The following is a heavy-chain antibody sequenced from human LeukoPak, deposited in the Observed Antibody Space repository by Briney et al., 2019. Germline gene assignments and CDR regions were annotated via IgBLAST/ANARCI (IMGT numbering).Heavy chain of an antibody. CDR1: GYTFTSYY. CDR2: VNPSGGST. Sequence: VSVKVSCKASGYTFTSYYIHWVRQAPGQGLEWMGIVNPSGGSTSYAQNFQGRVTVTRDTSTNTVYMELSSLRSGDTAVYYCARGAVAGSNWFDPWGQGALVTVSS. J-gene: IGHJ5*02. CDR3: ARGAVAGSNWFDP. D-gene: IGHD6-19*01. V-gene: IGHV1-46*01.